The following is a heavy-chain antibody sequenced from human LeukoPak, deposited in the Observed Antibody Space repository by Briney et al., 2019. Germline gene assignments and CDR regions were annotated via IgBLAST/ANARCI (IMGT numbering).Heavy chain of an antibody. CDR1: GFTFSSYG. CDR2: ISYDGSNK. D-gene: IGHD1-14*01. J-gene: IGHJ3*02. CDR3: ARDSGPTGAFDI. Sequence: PGGSLRLSCAASGFTFSSYGMHWVRQAPGKGLEWVAVISYDGSNKYYADSVKGRFTISRDNSKNTLYLQMNSLRAEDTAVYYCARDSGPTGAFDIWAKGQWSPSLQ. V-gene: IGHV3-30*03.